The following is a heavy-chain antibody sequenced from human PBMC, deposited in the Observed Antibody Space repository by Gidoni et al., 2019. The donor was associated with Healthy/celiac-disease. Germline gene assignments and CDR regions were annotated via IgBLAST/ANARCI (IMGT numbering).Heavy chain of an antibody. V-gene: IGHV3-30*18. CDR3: AKVRDVLRFLEWLMDV. CDR1: GFTFSSYG. D-gene: IGHD3-3*01. J-gene: IGHJ6*02. CDR2: ISYDGSNK. Sequence: QVQLVESGGGVVQPGRSLRLSCAASGFTFSSYGMHWVRQAPGKGLEWVAVISYDGSNKYYADSVKGRFTISRDNSKNTLYLQMNSLRAEDTAVYYCAKVRDVLRFLEWLMDVWGQGTTVTVSS.